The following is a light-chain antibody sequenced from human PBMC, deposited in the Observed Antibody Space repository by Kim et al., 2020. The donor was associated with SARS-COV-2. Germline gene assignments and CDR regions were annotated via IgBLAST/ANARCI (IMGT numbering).Light chain of an antibody. CDR2: GAS. CDR3: QQYDHYPLT. Sequence: AAVGDRVTITCRASQDISNHLAWYQQKPGRAPKSLIYGASSFQSGVPSRFSGSGSGTDFTLTISSLQPDDFATYYCQQYDHYPLTFGQGTRLEIK. CDR1: QDISNH. V-gene: IGKV1-16*01. J-gene: IGKJ5*01.